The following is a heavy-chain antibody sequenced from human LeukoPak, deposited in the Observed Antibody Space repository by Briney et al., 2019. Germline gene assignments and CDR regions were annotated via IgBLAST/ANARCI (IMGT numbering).Heavy chain of an antibody. CDR3: ARGGVAAARRLNCFDP. J-gene: IGHJ5*02. CDR1: GGSFSGYY. Sequence: SETLSLTCAVSGGSFSGYYWSWIRQPPGKGLEWVGEINHSRSTNYNPSLKSRLTISLDTYENTLSHKLIYGTGADTAVYCCARGGVAAARRLNCFDPWGQGTLVTVSS. CDR2: INHSRST. D-gene: IGHD6-13*01. V-gene: IGHV4-34*01.